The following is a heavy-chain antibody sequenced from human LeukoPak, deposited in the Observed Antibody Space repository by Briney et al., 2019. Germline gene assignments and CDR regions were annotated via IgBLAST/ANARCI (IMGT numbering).Heavy chain of an antibody. J-gene: IGHJ4*02. CDR1: GGSISSSRNY. Sequence: SETLSLTCTVSGGSISSSRNYWGWIRQTPGKGLEWIGSIYDSGSTYYNPSLKSRVSISVDTSKNQFSLKLSSVTAADTAVYYCARVYQLAISFDFWGQGTLVPVSS. CDR3: ARVYQLAISFDF. CDR2: IYDSGST. D-gene: IGHD2-2*01. V-gene: IGHV4-39*07.